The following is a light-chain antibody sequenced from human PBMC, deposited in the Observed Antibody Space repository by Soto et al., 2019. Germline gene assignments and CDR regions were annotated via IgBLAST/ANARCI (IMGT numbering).Light chain of an antibody. CDR2: EVT. J-gene: IGLJ3*02. CDR1: SSDVGGYNY. V-gene: IGLV2-8*01. CDR3: SSYAASNNFYFV. Sequence: QSVLTQPPSASGSPGQSVTISCTGTSSDVGGYNYVSWYQQYPGRAPKLMIYEVTKLPSGVPDRFSGSKSGNTASLTVSGLRAEDEPYYYCSSYAASNNFYFVFGGGTKLTVL.